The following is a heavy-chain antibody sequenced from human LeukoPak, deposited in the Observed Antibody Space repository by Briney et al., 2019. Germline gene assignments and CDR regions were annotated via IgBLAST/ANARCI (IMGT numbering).Heavy chain of an antibody. D-gene: IGHD3-22*01. Sequence: PGGSLRLSCAASGFTFSSYAMSWVRQAPGKGLEWVSAISGSGGSTYYADSVKGRFTISRDNSKKTLYLQMNSLRAEDTAVYYCAKFDDSSGYYRYWGQGTLVTVSS. CDR1: GFTFSSYA. J-gene: IGHJ4*02. CDR3: AKFDDSSGYYRY. V-gene: IGHV3-23*01. CDR2: ISGSGGST.